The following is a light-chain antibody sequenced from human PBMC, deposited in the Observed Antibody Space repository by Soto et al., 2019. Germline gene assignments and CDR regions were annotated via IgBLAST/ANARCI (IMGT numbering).Light chain of an antibody. CDR3: SSYTSSSTLYV. V-gene: IGLV2-14*01. CDR2: DVS. Sequence: QSALTQPAPVSGSPGQSITISCTGTSSDVGTYNYVSWYQQHPGKAPKLMIYDVSNRPSGVSNRFSGSKSGNTASLTISGLQAEDEADYYCSSYTSSSTLYVFGTGTKLTVL. CDR1: SSDVGTYNY. J-gene: IGLJ1*01.